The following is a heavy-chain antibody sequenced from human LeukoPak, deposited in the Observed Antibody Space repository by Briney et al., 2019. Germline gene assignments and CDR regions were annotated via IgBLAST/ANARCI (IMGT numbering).Heavy chain of an antibody. J-gene: IGHJ5*02. V-gene: IGHV1-69*01. CDR2: IIPIFGTA. D-gene: IGHD3-9*01. CDR3: ARDRSHPDYDILTGKWFDP. Sequence: SVKVSCKASGSTFSSYAISWVRQAPGQGLEWMGGIIPIFGTANYAQKFQGRVTITADESTSTAYMELSSLRSEDTAVYYCARDRSHPDYDILTGKWFDPWGQGTLVTVSS. CDR1: GSTFSSYA.